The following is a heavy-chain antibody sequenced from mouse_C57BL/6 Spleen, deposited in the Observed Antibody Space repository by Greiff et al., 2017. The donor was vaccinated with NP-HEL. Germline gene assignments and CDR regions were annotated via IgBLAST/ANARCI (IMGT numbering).Heavy chain of an antibody. V-gene: IGHV1-59*01. CDR1: GYTFTSYW. CDR3: ARSLYSNFDFDV. J-gene: IGHJ1*03. CDR2: IDPSDSYT. D-gene: IGHD2-5*01. Sequence: QVQLQQPGAELVRPGTSVKLSCKASGYTFTSYWMHWVKQRPGQGLEWIGVIDPSDSYTNYNQKFKGKATLTVDTSSSTAYMQLSSLTSEDSAVYYCARSLYSNFDFDVWGTGTTVTVSS.